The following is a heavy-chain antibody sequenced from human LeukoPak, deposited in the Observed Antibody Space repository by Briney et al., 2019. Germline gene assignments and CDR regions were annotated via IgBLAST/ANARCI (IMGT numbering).Heavy chain of an antibody. J-gene: IGHJ4*02. Sequence: EFLRLSCAASGFTFRDYSVDWVRQAPGKELEWISYIGIDSGNTNYADSVKGRFTISGDKAKNSLYLQMNSLRVEDTAVYYCARDYKYAFDNWAQGTLVTVSS. CDR1: GFTFRDYS. CDR3: ARDYKYAFDN. D-gene: IGHD5-24*01. CDR2: IGIDSGNT. V-gene: IGHV3-48*01.